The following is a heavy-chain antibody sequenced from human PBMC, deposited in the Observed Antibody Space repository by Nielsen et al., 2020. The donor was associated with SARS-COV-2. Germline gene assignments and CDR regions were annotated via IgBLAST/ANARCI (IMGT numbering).Heavy chain of an antibody. V-gene: IGHV4-59*01. Sequence: SETLSLTCSVSGGSISGYYWSWIRQPPGKGLEWIGYIYYSGDTKYNPSLKSRVTISVDTSKNQFSLKLSSVTAADTAVYYCARDSLYYYDSSGYRYFDYWGQGTLVTVSS. D-gene: IGHD3-22*01. CDR1: GGSISGYY. CDR3: ARDSLYYYDSSGYRYFDY. CDR2: IYYSGDT. J-gene: IGHJ4*02.